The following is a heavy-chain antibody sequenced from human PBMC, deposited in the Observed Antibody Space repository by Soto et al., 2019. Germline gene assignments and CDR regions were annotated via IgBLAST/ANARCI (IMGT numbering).Heavy chain of an antibody. J-gene: IGHJ4*02. CDR1: GFTFSDYP. D-gene: IGHD1-26*01. Sequence: QVQLVESGGGVVQPGRSLSLSCAASGFTFSDYPMHWVRQAPGKGLEWVAVISYDGRVKYYVDSVKGRFTISRDDSKNTLYLQMNSLRVDDTAVYYCARVFIVGAPPHFDYWGQGTLVPVSS. CDR3: ARVFIVGAPPHFDY. CDR2: ISYDGRVK. V-gene: IGHV3-30*04.